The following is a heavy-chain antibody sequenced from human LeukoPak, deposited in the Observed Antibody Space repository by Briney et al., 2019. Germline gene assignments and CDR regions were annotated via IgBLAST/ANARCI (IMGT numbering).Heavy chain of an antibody. D-gene: IGHD3-10*01. J-gene: IGHJ5*02. V-gene: IGHV4-59*12. CDR1: DGSISGYY. CDR2: IYYSGTT. CDR3: ARDGFSYYGSARGWFDP. Sequence: SETLSLTCSVSDGSISGYYWSWIRQPPGKGLEWIGYIYYSGTTNYNPSLKSRVTISVDTSKNQFSLKLSSVTAADTAAYYCARDGFSYYGSARGWFDPWGQGTLVTVSS.